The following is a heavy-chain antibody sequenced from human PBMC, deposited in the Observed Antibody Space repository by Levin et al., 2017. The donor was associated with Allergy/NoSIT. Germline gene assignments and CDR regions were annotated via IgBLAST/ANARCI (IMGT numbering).Heavy chain of an antibody. V-gene: IGHV3-53*01. CDR1: GFTISNNY. CDR2: IYSGGLK. CDR3: ATDQGIEDGY. D-gene: IGHD5-24*01. Sequence: GESLKISCAASGFTISNNYMSWVRQTPKGLEWVSVIYSGGLKYYADSVKGRFTISRDNSKNTLYLQMNSVRAEDTAVYYCATDQGIEDGYWGQGTVVTVSS. J-gene: IGHJ1*01.